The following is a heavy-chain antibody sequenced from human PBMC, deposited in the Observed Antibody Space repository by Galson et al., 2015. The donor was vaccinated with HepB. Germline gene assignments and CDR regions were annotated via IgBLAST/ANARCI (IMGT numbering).Heavy chain of an antibody. CDR2: IDPSDGST. J-gene: IGHJ3*02. V-gene: IGHV1-46*01. Sequence: SVKVSCKASGYTFTRYYMHWVRQAPGQGLEWMGIIDPSDGSTTYAQKFQGRVSMTRDTSTSTVHMELSSLRSEDTAVYYCARERARGPPNDAFDIWGQGTMVIVSS. CDR1: GYTFTRYY. CDR3: ARERARGPPNDAFDI.